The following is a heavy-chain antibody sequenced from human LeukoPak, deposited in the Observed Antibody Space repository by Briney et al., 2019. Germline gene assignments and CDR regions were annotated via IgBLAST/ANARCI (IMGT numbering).Heavy chain of an antibody. CDR1: GFSFSSHW. CDR2: IKEDGSEK. V-gene: IGHV3-7*01. D-gene: IGHD6-6*01. CDR3: AREGSSSSYFDY. J-gene: IGHJ4*02. Sequence: PGGSLRLSCAASGFSFSSHWMSSVRQAPGKGLEWVANIKEDGSEKYYVESVKGRFTISRDNAKNSLYLQMNSLRAEDTAVYYCAREGSSSSYFDYWGQGTLVTVSS.